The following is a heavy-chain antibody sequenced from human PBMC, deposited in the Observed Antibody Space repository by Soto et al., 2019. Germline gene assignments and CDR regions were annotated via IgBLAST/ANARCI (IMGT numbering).Heavy chain of an antibody. CDR2: MNPNSGNT. Sequence: ASVKVSCKASGCTFTSYDINWVRQATGQGLEWMGWMNPNSGNTGYAQKFQGRVTMTRNTSISTAYMELSSLRSEDTAVYYCARGGYDYDFWSGSTAFDIWSQGTMVTVSS. V-gene: IGHV1-8*01. D-gene: IGHD3-3*01. CDR3: ARGGYDYDFWSGSTAFDI. CDR1: GCTFTSYD. J-gene: IGHJ3*02.